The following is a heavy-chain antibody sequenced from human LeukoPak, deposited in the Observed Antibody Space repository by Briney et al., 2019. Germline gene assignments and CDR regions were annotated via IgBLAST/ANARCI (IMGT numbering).Heavy chain of an antibody. CDR1: GGSISSGDYY. Sequence: PSETLSLTCTVSGGSISSGDYYWSWIRQPPGKGLEWIGYIYYSGSTYYNPSLKSRVTISVDTSKNQFSLKLSSVTAADTAVYYCARDSRSGSYYVVSPTTETDIDYWGQGTLVTVSS. D-gene: IGHD1-26*01. V-gene: IGHV4-30-4*08. CDR2: IYYSGST. J-gene: IGHJ4*02. CDR3: ARDSRSGSYYVVSPTTETDIDY.